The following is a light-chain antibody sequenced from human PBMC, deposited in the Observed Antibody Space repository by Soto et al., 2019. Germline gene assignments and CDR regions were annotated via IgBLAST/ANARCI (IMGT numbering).Light chain of an antibody. Sequence: DLQMTQSPSSLSASVGDRVTITCRASQNIGSYLNWYHQKPGKAPKVLISAASILHSGVPSRFSGSGSGTDFTLTINSLQPEYFATYYCQQSYTKWTFGQGTKLEI. J-gene: IGKJ1*01. CDR3: QQSYTKWT. CDR2: AAS. CDR1: QNIGSY. V-gene: IGKV1-39*01.